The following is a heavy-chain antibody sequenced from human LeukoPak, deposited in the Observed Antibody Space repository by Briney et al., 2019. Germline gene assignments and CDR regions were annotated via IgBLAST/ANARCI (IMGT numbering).Heavy chain of an antibody. CDR3: ARRGTPWGRRRAFDI. CDR2: IYYSGST. D-gene: IGHD3-16*01. CDR1: GGSISSSSYY. V-gene: IGHV4-39*01. J-gene: IGHJ3*02. Sequence: SETLSLTCTVSGGSISSSSYYWGWIRQPPGKGLEWIGSIYYSGSTYYNPSLKIRVTISVDTSKNQFSLKLSSVTAADTAAYYCARRGTPWGRRRAFDIWGQGTMVTVSS.